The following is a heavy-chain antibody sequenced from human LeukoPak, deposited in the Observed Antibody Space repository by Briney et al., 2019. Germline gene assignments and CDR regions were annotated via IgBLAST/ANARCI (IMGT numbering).Heavy chain of an antibody. CDR3: GGVDVVVSASADY. J-gene: IGHJ4*02. CDR2: INSDGSST. CDR1: GFTFSSYW. Sequence: TGGSLRLSCAASGFTFSSYWMHWVRQAPGKGLVWVSRINSDGSSTSYADSVKGRFTISRDNAKNTLYLRMNSLRAEDTAVYYCGGVDVVVSASADYWGQGTLVTVSS. D-gene: IGHD2-21*02. V-gene: IGHV3-74*01.